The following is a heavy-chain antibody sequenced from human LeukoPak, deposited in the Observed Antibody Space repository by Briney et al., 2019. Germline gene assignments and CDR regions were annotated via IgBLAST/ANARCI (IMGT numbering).Heavy chain of an antibody. CDR2: MNPNSGNT. CDR1: GYTFTSYD. D-gene: IGHD4-23*01. V-gene: IGHV1-8*01. CDR3: ARDYGGNSGWFDP. J-gene: IGHJ5*02. Sequence: VASVKVSCKASGYTFTSYDINWVRQATGQGLEWMGWMNPNSGNTGYAQKFQGRVTMTRDTSTSTAYMKLSSLRSEDTAVYYCARDYGGNSGWFDPWGQGTLVTVSS.